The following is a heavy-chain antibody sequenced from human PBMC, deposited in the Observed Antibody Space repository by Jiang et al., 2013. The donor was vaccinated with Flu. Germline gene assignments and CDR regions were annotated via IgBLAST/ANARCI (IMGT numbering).Heavy chain of an antibody. J-gene: IGHJ6*03. CDR3: ARDLSSSSTYYMDV. V-gene: IGHV1-69*01. D-gene: IGHD6-6*01. CDR2: IIPIFGTA. Sequence: KVSCKASGGTFSSYAISWVRQAPGQGLEWMGGIIPIFGTANYAQKFQGRVTITADESTSTVYMELSSLRSEDTAVYYCARDLSSSSTYYMDVWGKGTTVTVSS. CDR1: GGTFSSYA.